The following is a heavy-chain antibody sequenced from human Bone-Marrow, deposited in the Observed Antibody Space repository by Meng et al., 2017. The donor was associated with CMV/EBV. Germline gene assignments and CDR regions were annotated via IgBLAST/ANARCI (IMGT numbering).Heavy chain of an antibody. CDR3: ARHEIGGGTMVRGVITWFAP. D-gene: IGHD3-10*01. CDR1: GGSISSSSYY. CDR2: IYYSGST. V-gene: IGHV4-39*01. J-gene: IGHJ5*02. Sequence: SETLSLTCTVSGGSISSSSYYWGWIRQPPGKGLEWIGSIYYSGSTYYNPSLKSRVTISVDTSKNQFSLKLSSVTAADTAVYYCARHEIGGGTMVRGVITWFAPWGQGPLVTVAS.